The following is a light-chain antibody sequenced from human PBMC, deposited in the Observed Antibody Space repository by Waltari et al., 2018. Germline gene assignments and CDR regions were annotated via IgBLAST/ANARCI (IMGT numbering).Light chain of an antibody. CDR3: QQYYSTPPT. J-gene: IGKJ2*01. CDR2: WAS. V-gene: IGKV4-1*01. CDR1: QSVLYSSNNKNY. Sequence: DIVMTQSPVSLAVSLGERATINCKSSQSVLYSSNNKNYLAWYQQKPGQPPKLLIYWASTRESGGPDRFSGSGSGTDFTLTISSLQAEDVAVYYCQQYYSTPPTFGQGTKLEIK.